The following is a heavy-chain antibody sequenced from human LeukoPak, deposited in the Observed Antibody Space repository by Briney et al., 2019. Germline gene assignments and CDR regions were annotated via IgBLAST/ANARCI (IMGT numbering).Heavy chain of an antibody. D-gene: IGHD5-18*01. J-gene: IGHJ4*02. Sequence: GGSLRLSCAASGFTFSSYSMNWVRQAPGKGLEWVSSISSSSSYIYYADSVKGRFTISRDNAKNSLYLQMNSLRAEDTAVYYCAKDFRPGYTYGDVFDYWGQGTLVTVSS. V-gene: IGHV3-21*01. CDR1: GFTFSSYS. CDR3: AKDFRPGYTYGDVFDY. CDR2: ISSSSSYI.